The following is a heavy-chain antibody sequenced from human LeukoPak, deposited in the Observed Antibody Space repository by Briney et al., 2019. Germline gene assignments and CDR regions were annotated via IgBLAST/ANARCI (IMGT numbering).Heavy chain of an antibody. J-gene: IGHJ4*02. V-gene: IGHV3-30-3*01. Sequence: GGSLRLSCAASGFTFSNYAMHWVRQAPGKGLGWVAVISYDANDKYYADSVKGRFTISRDNSKNTLYLQMNSLRAEDTAVYYCARDRGQWLVYFDYWGQGTLVTVSS. CDR1: GFTFSNYA. CDR2: ISYDANDK. CDR3: ARDRGQWLVYFDY. D-gene: IGHD6-19*01.